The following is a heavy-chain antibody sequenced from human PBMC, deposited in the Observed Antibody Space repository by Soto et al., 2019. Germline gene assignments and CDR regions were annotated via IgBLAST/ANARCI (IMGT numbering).Heavy chain of an antibody. Sequence: GGSLRLSCAASGFTFSNYAMSWVRQAPGKGLEWVSGIGGRGTSSYYADSVKGRFAISRDNSYNTLFLQLHSLRAEDTAVYYCAKSSYAASSGDYYDFWGQGTRVTVSS. V-gene: IGHV3-23*01. CDR2: IGGRGTSS. CDR1: GFTFSNYA. J-gene: IGHJ4*02. D-gene: IGHD3-22*01. CDR3: AKSSYAASSGDYYDF.